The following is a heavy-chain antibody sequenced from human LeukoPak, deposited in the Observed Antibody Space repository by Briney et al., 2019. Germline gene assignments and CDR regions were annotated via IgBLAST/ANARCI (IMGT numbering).Heavy chain of an antibody. V-gene: IGHV4-34*01. CDR1: GGSFSGYY. CDR3: ARARSGSRWDY. CDR2: INHSGST. J-gene: IGHJ4*02. Sequence: SETLSLTCAVYGGSFSGYYWSWIRQPPGKGLEWIGEINHSGSTNYNPSLKSRVTISVDTSKNQFSLKLSSVTAADTAVYYCARARSGSRWDYWGQGTLVTVSS. D-gene: IGHD1-26*01.